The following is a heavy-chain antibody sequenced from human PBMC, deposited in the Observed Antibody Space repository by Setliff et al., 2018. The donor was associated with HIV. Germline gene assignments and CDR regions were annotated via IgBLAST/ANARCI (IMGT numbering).Heavy chain of an antibody. D-gene: IGHD3-22*01. V-gene: IGHV1-69*05. CDR3: AREIGDYYDSSGYYPPTDYYYGMDV. CDR2: IIPIFHTP. Sequence: SVKVSCKASGGTFRSNAISWLRQAPGQGLEWMGGIIPIFHTPNYAQKLQGRVTMTTDTSTSTAYMELKSLRSDDTAVYYCAREIGDYYDSSGYYPPTDYYYGMDVWGQGTTVTVSS. CDR1: GGTFRSNA. J-gene: IGHJ6*02.